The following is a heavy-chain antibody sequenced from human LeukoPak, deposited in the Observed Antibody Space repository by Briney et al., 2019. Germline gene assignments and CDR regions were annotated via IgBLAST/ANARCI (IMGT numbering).Heavy chain of an antibody. J-gene: IGHJ6*03. V-gene: IGHV4-4*07. CDR3: ARYGSGSHHYYYMDV. Sequence: SETLSLTCTVSGGSISSYYWSWIQQPAGKGLEWIGRIYTSGSTNYNPSLKSRVTMSVDTSKNQFSLKLSSVTAADTAVYYCARYGSGSHHYYYMDVWGKGTTVTVSS. CDR2: IYTSGST. CDR1: GGSISSYY. D-gene: IGHD3-10*01.